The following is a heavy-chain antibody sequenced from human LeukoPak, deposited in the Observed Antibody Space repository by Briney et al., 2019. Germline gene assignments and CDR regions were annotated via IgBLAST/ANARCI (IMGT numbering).Heavy chain of an antibody. D-gene: IGHD3-10*01. V-gene: IGHV4-38-2*02. J-gene: IGHJ5*02. CDR2: IYHSGST. Sequence: PSQTLSLTCTVSGYSISSGYYWGWIRQPPGKGLEWIGSIYHSGSTYYNPSLKSRVTISVDTSKNQFSLKLSSVTAADTAVYYCARVVFGRQNWFDPWGQGTLVTVSS. CDR1: GYSISSGYY. CDR3: ARVVFGRQNWFDP.